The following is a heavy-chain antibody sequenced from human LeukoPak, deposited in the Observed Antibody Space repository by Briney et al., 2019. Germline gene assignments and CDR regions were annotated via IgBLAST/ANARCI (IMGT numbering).Heavy chain of an antibody. CDR3: AKDIGEPKDY. CDR1: GFTFSSYG. CDR2: ISYDGSNK. Sequence: GGSLRLSCAASGFTFSSYGMHWVRQAPGKGLEWVAVISYDGSNKYYADSVKGRFTISRDNSKNTLYLQMNSLRAEDTAVYYCAKDIGEPKDYWGQGTLVTVSS. V-gene: IGHV3-30*18. J-gene: IGHJ4*02. D-gene: IGHD2-21*01.